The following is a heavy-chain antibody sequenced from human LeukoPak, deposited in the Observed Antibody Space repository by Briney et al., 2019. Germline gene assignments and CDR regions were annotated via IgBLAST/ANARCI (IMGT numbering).Heavy chain of an antibody. Sequence: PGESLRLSCAASGFTFSSYAMHWVRQAPGKGLEYVSAISSNGGSTYYANSVKGRFTISRDNSKNTLYLQMGSLRAEDMAVYYCARSPGEVVNPEDAFDIWGQGTMGTVSS. CDR1: GFTFSSYA. CDR2: ISSNGGST. J-gene: IGHJ3*02. V-gene: IGHV3-64*01. D-gene: IGHD3-10*01. CDR3: ARSPGEVVNPEDAFDI.